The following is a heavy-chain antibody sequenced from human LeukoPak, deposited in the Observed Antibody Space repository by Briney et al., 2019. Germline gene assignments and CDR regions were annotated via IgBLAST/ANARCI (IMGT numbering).Heavy chain of an antibody. D-gene: IGHD6-25*01. J-gene: IGHJ4*02. CDR3: AREGGGPFDY. CDR2: INHSGST. CDR1: GGSFSGYY. Sequence: PSETLSLTCAVYGGSFSGYYWSWIRQPPGKGLEWIGEINHSGSTNYNPSLKSRVTISVDTSKNQFSLKLSSVTAADTAVYYCAREGGGPFDYWGQGTLVTVSS. V-gene: IGHV4-34*01.